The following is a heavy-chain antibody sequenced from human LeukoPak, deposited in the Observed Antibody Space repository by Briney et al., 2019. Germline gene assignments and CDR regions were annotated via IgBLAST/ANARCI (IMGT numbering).Heavy chain of an antibody. CDR1: GFTFSSYA. CDR3: ARVEGSSSGFYYYYYMDV. D-gene: IGHD6-6*01. Sequence: PGGSLRLSCAASGFTFSSYAMSWVRQAPGKGLEWVSAISGSGGSTYYADSVKGRFTISRDSSKNTLYLQMNSLRAEDTAVYYCARVEGSSSGFYYYYYMDVWGKGTTVTVSS. J-gene: IGHJ6*03. CDR2: ISGSGGST. V-gene: IGHV3-23*01.